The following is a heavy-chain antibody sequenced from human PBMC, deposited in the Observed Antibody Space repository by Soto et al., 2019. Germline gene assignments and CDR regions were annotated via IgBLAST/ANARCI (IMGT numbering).Heavy chain of an antibody. CDR2: MNPNSGNT. D-gene: IGHD6-6*01. J-gene: IGHJ5*02. CDR3: ARARSSIADDWFDP. CDR1: GYTLTSYD. V-gene: IGHV1-8*01. Sequence: SAKVSCKASGYTLTSYDINWVRQATGQGLEWMGWMNPNSGNTGYAQKFQGRVTMTRNTSISTAYMELSSLRSEDTAVYYCARARSSIADDWFDPWGQGTLVTVSS.